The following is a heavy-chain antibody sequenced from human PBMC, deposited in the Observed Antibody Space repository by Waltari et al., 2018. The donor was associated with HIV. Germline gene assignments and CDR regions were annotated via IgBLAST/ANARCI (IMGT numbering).Heavy chain of an antibody. J-gene: IGHJ2*01. CDR3: ARRQPTRGSGSYRLFDL. CDR1: GGSISSYY. D-gene: IGHD3-10*01. CDR2: IYYSGAP. V-gene: IGHV4-59*08. Sequence: QVQLQESGPGLVKPSETLSLTCTVSGGSISSYYWSWILQPPGMGLEWICMIYYSGAPTCNPSPKSRVTISVDTSKNQFSLKLSSVAAADTAVYYCARRQPTRGSGSYRLFDLWGRGTLVTVSS.